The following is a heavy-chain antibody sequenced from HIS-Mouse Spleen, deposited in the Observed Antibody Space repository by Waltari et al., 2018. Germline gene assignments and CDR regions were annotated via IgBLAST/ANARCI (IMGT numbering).Heavy chain of an antibody. V-gene: IGHV4-34*01. Sequence: QVQLQQWGAGPLKPSETLSPTCAVYGGPFSGYYWSWIRQPAEKGLGWIGEITHSGSHNSNPPRRRRVTMSVDTSRNQFSLKLGSVTAADTAVYYGARGRRQQLVRVWFDPWGQGTLVTVSS. J-gene: IGHJ5*02. CDR3: ARGRRQQLVRVWFDP. CDR2: ITHSGSH. CDR1: GGPFSGYY. D-gene: IGHD6-6*01.